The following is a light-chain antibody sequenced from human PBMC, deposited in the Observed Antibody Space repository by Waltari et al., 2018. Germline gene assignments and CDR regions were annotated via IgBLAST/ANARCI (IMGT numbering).Light chain of an antibody. V-gene: IGKV3-15*01. CDR1: QPVATN. CDR3: QQYNNWPGT. Sequence: EIVMTQSPATLSVSPGERATLSCRASQPVATNLAWYQQKPGQAPRLLIYHTSNRATGIPVRFSGSGSGTEFTLIISSLQSEDFALYVCQQYNNWPGTFGPGTKVDF. J-gene: IGKJ3*01. CDR2: HTS.